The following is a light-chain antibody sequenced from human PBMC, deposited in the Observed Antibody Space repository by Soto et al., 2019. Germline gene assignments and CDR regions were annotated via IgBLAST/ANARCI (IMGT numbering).Light chain of an antibody. CDR2: AAS. CDR3: QHFGNSLWT. CDR1: QNVSSNL. V-gene: IGKV3-20*01. Sequence: TVLTQSPGTLSLSPGERASLYCRASQNVSSNLVVWQQQPPGQAPRLLIYAASSRATGIPDRFSGSGSGTDFTLTISGLDPEDFAVYYCQHFGNSLWTFGQGTKVEIK. J-gene: IGKJ1*01.